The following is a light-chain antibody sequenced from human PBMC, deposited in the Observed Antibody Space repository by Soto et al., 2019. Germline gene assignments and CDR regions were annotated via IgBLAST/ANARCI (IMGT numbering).Light chain of an antibody. Sequence: DIHLTQSPSFLSASVGDRVTITCRASQGIGSYLSWYQQKPGKAPKILIYAATTLQTGVPSRFSGSGSGTDFTLTISSLQPEDFATYYCQQSYSTPITFGQGTRLEIK. V-gene: IGKV1-39*01. CDR1: QGIGSY. CDR3: QQSYSTPIT. CDR2: AAT. J-gene: IGKJ5*01.